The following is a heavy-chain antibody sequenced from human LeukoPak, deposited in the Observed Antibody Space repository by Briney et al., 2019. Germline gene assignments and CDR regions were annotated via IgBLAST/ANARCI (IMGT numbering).Heavy chain of an antibody. D-gene: IGHD4-17*01. J-gene: IGHJ6*02. Sequence: PSETLSLTCTVSGGSISYYYWSWIRQSPGKGLEWIGYIYYSGTTNYNPSLKSRVTISVDTSKNQFSLQLRSVTAADTAVFYCAREDPQTTVPEGMDVWGQGTTVTVSS. V-gene: IGHV4-59*01. CDR3: AREDPQTTVPEGMDV. CDR2: IYYSGTT. CDR1: GGSISYYY.